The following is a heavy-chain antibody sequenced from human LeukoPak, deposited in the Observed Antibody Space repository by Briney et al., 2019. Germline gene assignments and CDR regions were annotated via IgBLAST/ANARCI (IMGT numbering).Heavy chain of an antibody. CDR2: TYYRSKWYN. CDR3: ARDTIKEYSSSSGYYYGMDV. D-gene: IGHD6-6*01. J-gene: IGHJ6*02. CDR1: GDSVSSNSAA. V-gene: IGHV6-1*01. Sequence: SQTLSLTCAISGDSVSSNSAAWNWIRQSPSRGLEWLGRTYYRSKWYNDYAVSVKSRITINPDTSKNQFSLQLNSVTPEDTAVYYCARDTIKEYSSSSGYYYGMDVWGQGTTVTVSS.